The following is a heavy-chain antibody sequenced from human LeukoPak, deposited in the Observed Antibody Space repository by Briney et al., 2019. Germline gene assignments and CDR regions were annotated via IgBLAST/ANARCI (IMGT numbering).Heavy chain of an antibody. V-gene: IGHV3-48*02. Sequence: GSLRLSCAASGFTFSSYSMNWVRQAPGKGLEWVSYISSSSSTIYYADSVKGRFTISRDNAKNSLYLQMNSLRDEDTAVYYCARDRVLFPSYYYYAMDVWGQGTTVTVSS. CDR2: ISSSSSTI. CDR3: ARDRVLFPSYYYYAMDV. CDR1: GFTFSSYS. D-gene: IGHD2-21*01. J-gene: IGHJ6*02.